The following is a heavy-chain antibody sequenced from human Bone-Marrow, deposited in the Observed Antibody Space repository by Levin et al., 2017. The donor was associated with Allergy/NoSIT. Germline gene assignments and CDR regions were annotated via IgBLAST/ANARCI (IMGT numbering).Heavy chain of an antibody. CDR2: TRNKANSYTT. D-gene: IGHD2-15*01. J-gene: IGHJ4*02. CDR1: GFTFSDHY. V-gene: IGHV3-72*01. Sequence: GGSLRLSCAASGFTFSDHYMDWVRQAPGKGLAWVGRTRNKANSYTTEYAASVKGRFTISRDDSKNSLYRQMNSLKTEDTDGDYCARVGSGGSCQYHFDYWGQGTLVTVSS. CDR3: ARVGSGGSCQYHFDY.